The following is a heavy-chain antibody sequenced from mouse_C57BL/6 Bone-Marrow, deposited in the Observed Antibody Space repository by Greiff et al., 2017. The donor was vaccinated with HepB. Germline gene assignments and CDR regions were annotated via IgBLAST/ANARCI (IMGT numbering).Heavy chain of an antibody. J-gene: IGHJ3*01. CDR3: ARGYYGPWFAY. V-gene: IGHV1-81*01. D-gene: IGHD1-1*01. Sequence: VQLVESGAELARPGASVKLSCKASGYTFTSYGISWVKQRTGQGLEWIGEIYPRCGNTYYNEKFKGKATLTADKSSSTAYMELRSLTSEDSAVYFCARGYYGPWFAYWGQGTLVTVSA. CDR1: GYTFTSYG. CDR2: IYPRCGNT.